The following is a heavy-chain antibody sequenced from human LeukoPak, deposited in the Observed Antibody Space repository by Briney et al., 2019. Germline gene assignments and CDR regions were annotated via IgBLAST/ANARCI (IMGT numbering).Heavy chain of an antibody. CDR2: IYYSGST. V-gene: IGHV4-39*01. D-gene: IGHD5-24*01. CDR3: ARHDGYNYYFDY. CDR1: GGSISSSSYY. Sequence: SENLSLTCTVSGGSISSSSYYWGWIRQPPGKGLEWIGSIYYSGSTYYNPSLKSRVTISVDTSKNQFSLKLSSVTAADTAVYYCARHDGYNYYFDYWGQGTLVTVSS. J-gene: IGHJ4*02.